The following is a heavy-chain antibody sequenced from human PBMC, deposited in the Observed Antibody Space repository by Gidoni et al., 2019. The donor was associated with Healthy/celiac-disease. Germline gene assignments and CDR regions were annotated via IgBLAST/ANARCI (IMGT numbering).Heavy chain of an antibody. CDR1: GFTFDDYA. Sequence: EVQLVESGGGLVQPGRSLRLSCASSGFTFDDYAMHWVRQAPGKGLEWVSGISWNSGSIGYADSVKGRFTISRDNAKNSLYLQMNSLRAEDTALYYCAKDTSSSWYRGARFDPWGQGTLVTVSS. CDR2: ISWNSGSI. D-gene: IGHD6-13*01. CDR3: AKDTSSSWYRGARFDP. J-gene: IGHJ5*02. V-gene: IGHV3-9*01.